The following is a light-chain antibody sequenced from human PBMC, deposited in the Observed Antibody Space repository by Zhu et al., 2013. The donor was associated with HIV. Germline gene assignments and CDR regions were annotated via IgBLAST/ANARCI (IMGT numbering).Light chain of an antibody. J-gene: IGLJ1*01. CDR3: QSYDNSLSNYV. V-gene: IGLV1-51*01. CDR1: SSNIGNNY. Sequence: QSVLTQPPSVSAAPGQKVTISCSGSSSNIGNNYVSWYQQLPGTAPKLLIYDNNKRPSGIPDRFSGSKSGTSATLGITGLQTGDEADYYCQSYDNSLSNYVFGTGTKVTVL. CDR2: DNN.